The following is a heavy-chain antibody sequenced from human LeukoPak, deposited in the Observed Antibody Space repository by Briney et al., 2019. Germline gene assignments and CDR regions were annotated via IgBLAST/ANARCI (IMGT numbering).Heavy chain of an antibody. V-gene: IGHV3-21*01. Sequence: GGSLRLSCAAPGFTFSSHSVYWVRQAPGKGLEWVSSISSTSIYIYYADSVKGRFTISRDNAKNSLYLQMDSLRAEDTAVYYCAKGWDVDTAIDYWGQGTLVTVSS. D-gene: IGHD5-18*01. J-gene: IGHJ4*02. CDR3: AKGWDVDTAIDY. CDR2: ISSTSIYI. CDR1: GFTFSSHS.